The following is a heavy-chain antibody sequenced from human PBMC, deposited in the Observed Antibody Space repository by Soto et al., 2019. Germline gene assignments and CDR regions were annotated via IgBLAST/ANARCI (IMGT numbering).Heavy chain of an antibody. CDR2: ISAYDDKT. CDR1: GYPFTSYG. D-gene: IGHD6-19*01. J-gene: IGHJ4*02. Sequence: QVQLVQSGAEVKKPGASVKASCKTSGYPFTSYGINWVRQAPGQGPEWMGWISAYDDKTIYSQKFQGRVTLTADTSTTTAYMELRGLRFDDTAVYYCARDRLIAVTGLLRNWGQGTLVTVSS. CDR3: ARDRLIAVTGLLRN. V-gene: IGHV1-18*01.